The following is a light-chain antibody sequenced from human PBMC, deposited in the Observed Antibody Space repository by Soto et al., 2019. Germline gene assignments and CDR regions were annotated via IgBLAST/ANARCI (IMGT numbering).Light chain of an antibody. J-gene: IGKJ1*01. CDR3: MQALQTPVT. Sequence: DIVMTQSPLSLPVTPGEPASISCRSSQSLLHSNGYNYWDWYLQKPGQSPQLLIYLGSNRASGVPDRFSGSGSGTDFTLKISRVEAEDVGVYYCMQALQTPVTFGQGTKVDIK. CDR1: QSLLHSNGYNY. V-gene: IGKV2-28*01. CDR2: LGS.